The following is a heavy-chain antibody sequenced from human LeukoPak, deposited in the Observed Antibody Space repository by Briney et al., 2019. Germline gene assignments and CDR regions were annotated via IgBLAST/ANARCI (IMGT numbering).Heavy chain of an antibody. D-gene: IGHD6-19*01. CDR3: ARNIAVADL. CDR2: IYYSGST. V-gene: IGHV4-39*07. Sequence: SETLSLTCTVSGGSISSSTYYWGWIRQPPGKGLDWIGSIYYSGSTYYNPSLKSRVTISVDTSKNQFSLKLSSVTAADAAVYYCARNIAVADLWGQGTLVTVSS. J-gene: IGHJ4*02. CDR1: GGSISSSTYY.